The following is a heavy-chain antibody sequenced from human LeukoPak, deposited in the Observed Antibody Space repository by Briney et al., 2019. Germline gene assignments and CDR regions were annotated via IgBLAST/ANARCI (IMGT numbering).Heavy chain of an antibody. D-gene: IGHD2-2*01. CDR3: ASYCSSTSCYYGNYGMDV. V-gene: IGHV3-48*01. CDR1: GFTFSSYS. CDR2: ISSSSSTI. Sequence: GGSLRLSCAASGFTFSSYSMNWVRQAPGKGLEWVSYISSSSSTIYYADSVKGRFTISRDNAKNSLYLQMNSLRAEDTAVYYCASYCSSTSCYYGNYGMDVWGQGTTVTVSS. J-gene: IGHJ6*02.